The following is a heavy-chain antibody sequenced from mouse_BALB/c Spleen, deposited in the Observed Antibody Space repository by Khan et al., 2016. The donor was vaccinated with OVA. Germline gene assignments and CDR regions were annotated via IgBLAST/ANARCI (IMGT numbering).Heavy chain of an antibody. D-gene: IGHD2-2*01. Sequence: QIQLVQSGPGLVAPSQSLSITCTVSGFSLTRYGVYWVSQPPGKGLEWLGVIWAGGNTNYNSALTSRLTITKHTSKSQVFLKMNSLQIDDTALYYWTRERSVGDDWCFDYWGQGTTLTVTS. J-gene: IGHJ2*01. CDR1: GFSLTRYG. CDR3: TRERSVGDDWCFDY. V-gene: IGHV2-9*02. CDR2: IWAGGNT.